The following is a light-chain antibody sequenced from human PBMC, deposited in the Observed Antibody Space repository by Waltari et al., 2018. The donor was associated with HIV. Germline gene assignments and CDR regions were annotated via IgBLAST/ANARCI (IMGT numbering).Light chain of an antibody. V-gene: IGLV1-51*01. CDR2: DNN. CDR3: GTWDSRLSAFV. J-gene: IGLJ1*01. CDR1: SSNIGNTS. Sequence: QSILTQPPSVSAAPGQRVTISCPGRSSNIGNTSVSWYQHFPGTAPKLLIYDNNKRPSGIPDRFSGSKSGTSATLGITGLQTGDEADYYCGTWDSRLSAFVLGTGTSVTVL.